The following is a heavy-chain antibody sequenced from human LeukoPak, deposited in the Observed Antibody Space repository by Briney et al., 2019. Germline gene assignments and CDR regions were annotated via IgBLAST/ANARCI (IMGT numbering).Heavy chain of an antibody. V-gene: IGHV3-66*01. CDR1: GFTVSSNY. J-gene: IGHJ6*02. CDR3: ARTPMFYFYGMDV. CDR2: IYSGGNT. Sequence: GGSLRLSCAAPGFTVSSNYMSWVRQAPGKGLEWVSFIYSGGNTYYADSVKGRFTISRDNSKNTVYLQMNSLRAEDTAVYYCARTPMFYFYGMDVWGQGTTVTVSS. D-gene: IGHD2-15*01.